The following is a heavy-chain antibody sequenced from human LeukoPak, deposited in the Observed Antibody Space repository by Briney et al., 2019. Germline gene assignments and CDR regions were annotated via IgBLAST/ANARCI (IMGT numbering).Heavy chain of an antibody. CDR2: ISSSGSTI. CDR1: GFTFSDYY. V-gene: IGHV3-11*01. D-gene: IGHD2-2*01. J-gene: IGHJ6*02. CDR3: AREHLDCSSTSCPPTYYYYGMGV. Sequence: GGSLRLSCAASGFTFSDYYMSWIRQAPGKGLEWVSYISSSGSTIYYADSVKGRFTISRDNAKNSLYLQMNSLRAEDTAVYYCAREHLDCSSTSCPPTYYYYGMGVWGQGTTVTVSS.